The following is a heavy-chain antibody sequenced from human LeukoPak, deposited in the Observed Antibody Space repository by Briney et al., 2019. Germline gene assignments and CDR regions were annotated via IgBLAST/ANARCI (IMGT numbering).Heavy chain of an antibody. V-gene: IGHV3-30*03. Sequence: PGRSLRLSCAASGFTFSSYGMHWVRQAPGKGLKWVAVISHDGNTKYYADSVNGRFTVSRDNATNSLYLQMNSLRAEDTAVYYCAGERNCGGDCYQGSWFDPWGQGTLVTVSS. CDR2: ISHDGNTK. J-gene: IGHJ5*02. D-gene: IGHD2-21*02. CDR1: GFTFSSYG. CDR3: AGERNCGGDCYQGSWFDP.